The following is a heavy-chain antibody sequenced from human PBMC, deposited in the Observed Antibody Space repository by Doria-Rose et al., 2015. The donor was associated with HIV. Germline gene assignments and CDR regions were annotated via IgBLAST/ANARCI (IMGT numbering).Heavy chain of an antibody. Sequence: QQWGAGLLEPSETLSLTCAVYGGSFTEYYWTWIRQSPGKGLEWIGEINHSGNTNYNLSLESRVTISVDTSKNQFSLKLTSVTAADTAVYFCARGRDIVVIPAAYTVGYYFDSWGQGTLVTVSS. CDR2: INHSGNT. J-gene: IGHJ4*02. CDR1: GGSFTEYY. V-gene: IGHV4-34*01. D-gene: IGHD2-2*01. CDR3: ARGRDIVVIPAAYTVGYYFDS.